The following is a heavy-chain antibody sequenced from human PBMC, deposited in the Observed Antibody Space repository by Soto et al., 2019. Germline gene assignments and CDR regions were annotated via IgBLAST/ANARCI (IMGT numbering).Heavy chain of an antibody. D-gene: IGHD2-8*01. J-gene: IGHJ4*02. Sequence: QVQLAQSGTEVKKPGSSVKVSCKASGDTFSNYAISWVRQAPGQGLEWMGSIVPVFGPPNYAQKFRGRVKFTADESIGMANMELGSLTVDDTAVYYGARWAGYCTTYHCYVPSDYWGQGTLVTVSS. CDR2: IVPVFGPP. V-gene: IGHV1-69*18. CDR3: ARWAGYCTTYHCYVPSDY. CDR1: GDTFSNYA.